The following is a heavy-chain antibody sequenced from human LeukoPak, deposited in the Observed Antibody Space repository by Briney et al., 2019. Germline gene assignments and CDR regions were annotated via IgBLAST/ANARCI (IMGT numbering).Heavy chain of an antibody. J-gene: IGHJ5*02. D-gene: IGHD2-21*01. CDR3: AREGIADPNWFDL. CDR1: GFTFRSYS. CDR2: ISSSSSYI. V-gene: IGHV3-21*01. Sequence: GGSLRVSCAASGFTFRSYSMNWVRQAPGKGLEWVSSISSSSSYIYYADSVRGRFTISRDDAKNSLSLQMNSLRVEDTAVYYCAREGIADPNWFDLWGQGTLVTVSS.